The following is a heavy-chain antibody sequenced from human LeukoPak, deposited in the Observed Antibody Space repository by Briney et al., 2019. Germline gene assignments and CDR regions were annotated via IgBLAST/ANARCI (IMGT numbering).Heavy chain of an antibody. CDR3: AREGSGYDILTGYYREGNFDY. Sequence: ASVTVSCTASGYTFTSYGISWVRQAPGQGLEWMGWISAYNGNTNCAQKLQGRVTMTTDTSTSTAYMELRSLRSDDTAVYYCAREGSGYDILTGYYREGNFDYWGQGTLVTVSS. CDR1: GYTFTSYG. CDR2: ISAYNGNT. V-gene: IGHV1-18*01. D-gene: IGHD3-9*01. J-gene: IGHJ4*02.